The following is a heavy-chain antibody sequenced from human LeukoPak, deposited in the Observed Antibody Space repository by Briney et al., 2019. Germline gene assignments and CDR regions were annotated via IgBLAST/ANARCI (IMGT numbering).Heavy chain of an antibody. J-gene: IGHJ3*02. V-gene: IGHV4-34*01. CDR3: ARGRRYSSSCFDI. CDR1: GGSFSGYY. Sequence: PSETLSLTCAVYGGSFSGYYWSWIRQPPGKGLEWIGEINHSVSTNYNPSLKSRVTISVDTSKNQFSLKLSSVTAADTAVYYCARGRRYSSSCFDIWGQGTMVTVSS. D-gene: IGHD6-13*01. CDR2: INHSVST.